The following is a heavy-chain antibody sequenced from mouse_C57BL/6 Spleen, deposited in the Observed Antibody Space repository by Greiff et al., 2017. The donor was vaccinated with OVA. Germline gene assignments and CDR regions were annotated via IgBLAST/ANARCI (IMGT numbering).Heavy chain of an antibody. V-gene: IGHV1-55*01. J-gene: IGHJ3*01. D-gene: IGHD2-1*01. CDR3: ALYYGNYAWFAY. CDR2: IYPGSGST. CDR1: GYTFTSYW. Sequence: QVQLQQPGAELVKPGASVKMSCKASGYTFTSYWITWVKQRPGQGLEWIGDIYPGSGSTNYNEKFKSKATLTVDTSSSTAYMQLSSLTSEDSAVYYCALYYGNYAWFAYWGQGTLVTVSA.